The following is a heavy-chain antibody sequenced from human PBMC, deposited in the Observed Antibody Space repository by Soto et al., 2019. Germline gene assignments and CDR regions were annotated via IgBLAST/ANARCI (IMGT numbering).Heavy chain of an antibody. J-gene: IGHJ5*02. V-gene: IGHV3-23*01. CDR1: GFTFSSYA. CDR3: AKDWYYDSIWGSPALRWFDP. D-gene: IGHD3-16*01. Sequence: EVQLLESGGGLVQPGGSLRLSCAASGFTFSSYAMSWVRQAPGKGLEWVSAISGSGGSTYYADSVKGRFTISRDNSKNTLYLQMNSLRAEDTAVYYCAKDWYYDSIWGSPALRWFDPWGQGTLVTVSS. CDR2: ISGSGGST.